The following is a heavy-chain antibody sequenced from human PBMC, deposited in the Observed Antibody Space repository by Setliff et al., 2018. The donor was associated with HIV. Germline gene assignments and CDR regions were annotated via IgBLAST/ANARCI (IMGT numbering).Heavy chain of an antibody. CDR1: GFTFATNA. J-gene: IGHJ4*02. V-gene: IGHV3-23*01. D-gene: IGHD3-22*01. Sequence: GESLRLSCAASGFTFATNAMSWVRQAPGKGLEWVSGISGSGDSAYYADPVKGRFTISRDNSKNTLYLQMNSLRAEDTAVYYCAKPGRDSSGSFFDYWGQGTLVTVSS. CDR3: AKPGRDSSGSFFDY. CDR2: ISGSGDSA.